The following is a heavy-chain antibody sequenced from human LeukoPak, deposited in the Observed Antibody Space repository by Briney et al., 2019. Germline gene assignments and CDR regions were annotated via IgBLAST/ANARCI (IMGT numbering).Heavy chain of an antibody. J-gene: IGHJ4*02. CDR2: ITSGGNT. CDR1: GFTVSSNY. V-gene: IGHV3-53*01. Sequence: GGSLRLSCAASGFTVSSNYMNWVRQAPGKGLEWVSVITSGGNTYYADSVKGRFTTSRDNSKNTLYVQMNSLRAEDTAIYYCARGRGYRDYDRPLDYWGQGTLVTVSS. CDR3: ARGRGYRDYDRPLDY. D-gene: IGHD5-12*01.